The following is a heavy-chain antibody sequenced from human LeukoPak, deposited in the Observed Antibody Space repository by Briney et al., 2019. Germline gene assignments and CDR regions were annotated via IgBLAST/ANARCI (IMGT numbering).Heavy chain of an antibody. CDR2: INHSGST. CDR1: GGSFSGYY. V-gene: IGHV4-34*01. Sequence: PSETLSLTCAVYGGSFSGYYWSWIRQPPGKGQEWIGEINHSGSTNYNPSLKSRVTISVDTSKNQFSLKLSSVTAADTAVYYCARGGSYYHYYYGMDVWGQGTTVTVSS. CDR3: ARGGSYYHYYYGMDV. J-gene: IGHJ6*02. D-gene: IGHD1-26*01.